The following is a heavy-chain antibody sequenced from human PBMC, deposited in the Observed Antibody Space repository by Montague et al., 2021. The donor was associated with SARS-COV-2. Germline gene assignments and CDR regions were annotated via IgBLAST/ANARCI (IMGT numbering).Heavy chain of an antibody. CDR3: ARGRFYYDSGELGS. V-gene: IGHV4-39*07. J-gene: IGHJ5*02. CDR2: IHTSGIS. CDR1: GGSISSSSYY. D-gene: IGHD3-22*01. Sequence: SETLSLTCTVSGGSISSSSYYWGWIRQPPGKGLEWIGRIHTSGISTYNPSLETRVTMSVDTSKNQFSLKLSSVTAADTAVYYCARGRFYYDSGELGSWGQGTLVTVSS.